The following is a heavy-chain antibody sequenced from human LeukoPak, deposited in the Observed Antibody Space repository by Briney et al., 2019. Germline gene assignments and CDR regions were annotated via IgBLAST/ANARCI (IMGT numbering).Heavy chain of an antibody. CDR1: GFTFSTYA. V-gene: IGHV3-23*01. J-gene: IGHJ4*02. CDR2: ISGSGGST. Sequence: PGGSLRLSCAASGFTFSTYAMSWVRQAPGKGLEWVSGISGSGGSTYYADSVKGRFTISRDSSKNTLYLQMNSLRAEDTAIYYCAKTSRGNYWGQGTLGTVSS. D-gene: IGHD2-2*01. CDR3: AKTSRGNY.